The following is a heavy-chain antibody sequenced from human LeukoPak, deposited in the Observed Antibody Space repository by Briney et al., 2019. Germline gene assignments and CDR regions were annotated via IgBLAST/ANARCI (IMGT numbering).Heavy chain of an antibody. D-gene: IGHD3-16*02. CDR1: GGSFSGYY. Sequence: PSETLSLTCAVYGGSFSGYYWSWIRQPPGKGLEWIGEINHSGSTNYNPSLKSRVTISVDTSKNQFSLKLSSVTAADTAVYYCARVHHQYRPTRTIWGQGTMVTVSS. V-gene: IGHV4-34*01. J-gene: IGHJ3*02. CDR3: ARVHHQYRPTRTI. CDR2: INHSGST.